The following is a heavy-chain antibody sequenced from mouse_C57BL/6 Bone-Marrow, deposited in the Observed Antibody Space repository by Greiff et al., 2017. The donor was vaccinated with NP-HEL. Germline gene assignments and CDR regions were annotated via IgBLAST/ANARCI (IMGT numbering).Heavy chain of an antibody. CDR3: ARLFYYAMGY. CDR2: INPGSGGT. Sequence: VKLQESGAELVRPGTSVKVSCKASGYAFTNYLIEWVKQRPGQGLEWIGVINPGSGGTNYNEKFKGKATLTADKASSTACMQLSSLTSEDSAVCFCARLFYYAMGYWGQGTSVTVSS. J-gene: IGHJ4*01. CDR1: GYAFTNYL. V-gene: IGHV1-54*01.